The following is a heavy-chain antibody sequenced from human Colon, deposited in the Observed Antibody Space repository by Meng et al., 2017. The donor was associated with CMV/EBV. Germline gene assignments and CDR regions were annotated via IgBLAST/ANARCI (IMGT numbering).Heavy chain of an antibody. Sequence: GEPLKISCEASGFTFSSSPMNWVRQAPGKGLEWVASVSSLSNDIYYADTVKGRFTISRDNAKKSLYLEMNSLGAEDTAVYYCARDTGFYRIGMDVWGQGTTVTVSS. CDR3: ARDTGFYRIGMDV. CDR1: GFTFSSSP. J-gene: IGHJ6*02. D-gene: IGHD1-14*01. V-gene: IGHV3-21*04. CDR2: VSSLSNDI.